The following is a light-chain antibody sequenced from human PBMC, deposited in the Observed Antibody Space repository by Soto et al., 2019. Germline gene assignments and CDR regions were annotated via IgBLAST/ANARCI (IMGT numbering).Light chain of an antibody. J-gene: IGKJ5*01. Sequence: EVGLPQPTATLSLSPGERATLSCRASQSVSSYLAWYQQKPGQAPRLLIYAASSRATGIPDRFSGSGSGTDFTLTIDGLEPEDFVVYYCQQYGYSPITFGQGTRLEIK. CDR2: AAS. CDR3: QQYGYSPIT. V-gene: IGKV3-20*01. CDR1: QSVSSY.